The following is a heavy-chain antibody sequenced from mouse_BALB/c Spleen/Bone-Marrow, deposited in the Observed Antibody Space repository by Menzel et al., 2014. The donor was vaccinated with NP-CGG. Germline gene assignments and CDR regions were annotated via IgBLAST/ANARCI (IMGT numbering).Heavy chain of an antibody. D-gene: IGHD2-4*01. J-gene: IGHJ3*01. CDR3: VRQNYDYAWFAY. Sequence: EVQRVESGGGFVQPKGSLKLSCAASGFTFNTYAMNWVRPAPGKGLEWVARIRSKSNNYATYYADSVKDRFTISRDDSQSMLYLQMNNLKTEDTAMYYCVRQNYDYAWFAYWGQGTLVTVSA. CDR2: IRSKSNNYAT. V-gene: IGHV10-1*02. CDR1: GFTFNTYA.